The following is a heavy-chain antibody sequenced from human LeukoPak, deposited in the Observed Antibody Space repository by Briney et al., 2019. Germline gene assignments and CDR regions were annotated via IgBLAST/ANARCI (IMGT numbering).Heavy chain of an antibody. J-gene: IGHJ6*02. CDR1: GYTFTSYD. Sequence: GASVKVSRKASGYTFTSYDINWVRQATGQGLEWMGWMNPSSGNTGYAQKFQGRVTMTRNTSISTAYMELSSLRSGDTAVYYCARTPRTTYYYYGMDVWGQGTTVTVSS. CDR2: MNPSSGNT. CDR3: ARTPRTTYYYYGMDV. D-gene: IGHD1-7*01. V-gene: IGHV1-8*01.